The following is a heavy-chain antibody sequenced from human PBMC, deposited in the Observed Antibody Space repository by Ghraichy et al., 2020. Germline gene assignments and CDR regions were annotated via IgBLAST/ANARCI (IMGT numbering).Heavy chain of an antibody. V-gene: IGHV4-59*01. D-gene: IGHD5/OR15-5a*01. CDR3: ARDLPWFDP. Sequence: SETLSLTCTVSGASISSYYWSWIRQPPGKGLEWIGYIYYSGSTNYNPSLKSRVTISVDTSKNQLSLKLNSVTPADTAVYYCARDLPWFDPWGQGTLVTVS. CDR2: IYYSGST. J-gene: IGHJ5*02. CDR1: GASISSYY.